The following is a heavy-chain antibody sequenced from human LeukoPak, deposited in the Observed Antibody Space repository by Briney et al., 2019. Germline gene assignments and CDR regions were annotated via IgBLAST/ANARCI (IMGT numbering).Heavy chain of an antibody. Sequence: ASVKVSCKASGYTFTSYGISWVRQAPGQGLEWMGWISAYNGNTNYAQKLQGRVTITTDTSTCTAYMELRRLRSDDTAVYYCARVPRDYDILTGALDYWGQGTLVTVSS. CDR1: GYTFTSYG. D-gene: IGHD3-9*01. CDR3: ARVPRDYDILTGALDY. V-gene: IGHV1-18*01. CDR2: ISAYNGNT. J-gene: IGHJ4*02.